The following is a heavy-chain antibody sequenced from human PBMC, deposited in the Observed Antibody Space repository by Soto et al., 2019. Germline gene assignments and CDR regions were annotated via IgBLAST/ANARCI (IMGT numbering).Heavy chain of an antibody. D-gene: IGHD6-19*01. CDR1: GFTFSDYA. J-gene: IGHJ4*02. CDR3: ANGGRLWLFRSDFNY. V-gene: IGHV3-30*18. Sequence: VQLVESGGGVVQPGRSLRLSCAASGFTFSDYAMHWVRQAPGKGLEWVAVVSHDGRNTHYADSVKGRFTISRDSSKNTVSMERTSLRAGDMAVVYCANGGRLWLFRSDFNYWGQGAVVTVSS. CDR2: VSHDGRNT.